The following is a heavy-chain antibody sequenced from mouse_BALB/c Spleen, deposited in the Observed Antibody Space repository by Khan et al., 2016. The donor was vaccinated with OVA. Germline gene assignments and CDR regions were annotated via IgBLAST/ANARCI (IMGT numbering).Heavy chain of an antibody. CDR2: MSSGSSTI. V-gene: IGHV5-17*02. Sequence: EVQGVESGGGLVQPGGSRKLSCAASGFTFSSFGMHWVRQAPKKGLEWVAYMSSGSSTIYYGDTVKGRFTISRDNPKNTLFLQMTSLRSEDTAMYSCARSGGNFHWYFDVWGAGTSVTVSS. CDR1: GFTFSSFG. J-gene: IGHJ1*01. CDR3: ARSGGNFHWYFDV. D-gene: IGHD2-1*01.